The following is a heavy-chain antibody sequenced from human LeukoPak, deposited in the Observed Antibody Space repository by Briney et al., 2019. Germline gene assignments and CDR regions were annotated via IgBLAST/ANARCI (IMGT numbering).Heavy chain of an antibody. D-gene: IGHD2-8*01. V-gene: IGHV3-30*18. CDR3: AKDLGYCTNGVCQYYYYGMDV. CDR1: GFTFSSYG. CDR2: ISYDGSNK. Sequence: GGSLRLSCAASGFTFSSYGMHWVRQAPGKGLEWVAVISYDGSNKYYADSVKGRFTISRDNSKNTLYLQMNSLRAEDTAVYYCAKDLGYCTNGVCQYYYYGMDVWGQGTTVTVS. J-gene: IGHJ6*02.